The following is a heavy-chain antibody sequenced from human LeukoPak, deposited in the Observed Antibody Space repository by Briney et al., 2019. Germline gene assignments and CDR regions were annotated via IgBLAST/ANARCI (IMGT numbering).Heavy chain of an antibody. D-gene: IGHD6-19*01. Sequence: GGSLRLSCAASGFTLDDYAMQWVRQAPGKGLEWVSGISWNSGDIGYADSVKGRFTISRDNAKNSLYLQMNSLRAEDTALYYCAKSVIAVAGTGSRFDYWGQGTLVTVSS. CDR2: ISWNSGDI. CDR3: AKSVIAVAGTGSRFDY. CDR1: GFTLDDYA. V-gene: IGHV3-9*01. J-gene: IGHJ4*02.